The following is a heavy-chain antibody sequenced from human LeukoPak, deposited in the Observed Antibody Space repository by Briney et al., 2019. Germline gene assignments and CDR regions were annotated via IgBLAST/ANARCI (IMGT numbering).Heavy chain of an antibody. Sequence: GGSLRLSCAASGFTFSSYSMNWVRQAPGKGLEWVSSISSSSSYTYYADSVKGRFTISRDNAKNSLYLQMNSLRAEDTAVYYCARDFKAGFGEFPIDYWGQGTLVTVSS. CDR1: GFTFSSYS. CDR3: ARDFKAGFGEFPIDY. CDR2: ISSSSSYT. J-gene: IGHJ4*02. D-gene: IGHD3-10*01. V-gene: IGHV3-21*01.